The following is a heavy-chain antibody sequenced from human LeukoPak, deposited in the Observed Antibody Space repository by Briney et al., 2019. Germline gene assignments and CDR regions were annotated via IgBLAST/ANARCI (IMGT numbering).Heavy chain of an antibody. J-gene: IGHJ3*02. CDR2: ISSSSGYI. V-gene: IGHV3-21*06. Sequence: GGSLRLSCAASGFTFSSYSMNWVRQAPGKGLEWVSSISSSSGYIYYADSVRGRFTISRDNAENSMFLQMNSLRAEDTAVYYCARDYLDSSGYYKRLWNGFDMWGQGTMVTVSS. CDR3: ARDYLDSSGYYKRLWNGFDM. D-gene: IGHD3-22*01. CDR1: GFTFSSYS.